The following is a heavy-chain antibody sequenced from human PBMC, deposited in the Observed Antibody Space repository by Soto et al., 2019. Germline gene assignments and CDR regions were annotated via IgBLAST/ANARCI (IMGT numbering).Heavy chain of an antibody. D-gene: IGHD3-10*01. CDR3: AASSGSGFDP. Sequence: QLQLVQSGAEVERPGALVRVSCKAYGYPFSKYGISWIRQAPGQGLEWMGWIKPDNGDTNYAQKFQGRVTMTTDTSSNTAYMELRSLRSDDTAVYYCAASSGSGFDPWGQGTLVSVSS. V-gene: IGHV1-18*04. CDR1: GYPFSKYG. CDR2: IKPDNGDT. J-gene: IGHJ5*02.